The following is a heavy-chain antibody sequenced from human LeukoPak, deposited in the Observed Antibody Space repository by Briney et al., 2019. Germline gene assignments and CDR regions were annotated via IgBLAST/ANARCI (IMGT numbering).Heavy chain of an antibody. CDR3: AKTGFQWGEYFYYMDV. D-gene: IGHD1-14*01. J-gene: IGHJ6*03. CDR2: IRNDGNEI. Sequence: QPGRSLRLSCAASGFTFSNYAMHWVRQAPGKGLEWVAFIRNDGNEIYYADSVKGRFTISRDNSRDTLYFQMNSLIYEDTAVYYCAKTGFQWGEYFYYMDVWGKGTTVTVSS. CDR1: GFTFSNYA. V-gene: IGHV3-30*02.